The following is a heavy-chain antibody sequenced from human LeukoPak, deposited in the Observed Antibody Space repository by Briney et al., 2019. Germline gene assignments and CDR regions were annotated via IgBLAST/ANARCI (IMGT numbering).Heavy chain of an antibody. J-gene: IGHJ4*02. CDR2: ISSSGSYT. V-gene: IGHV3-21*01. CDR3: ARDYMSLNHNNFDS. CDR1: GFTFSDYY. Sequence: PGGSLRLSCAASGFTFSDYYMDWVRQAPGKGLEWVSSISSSGSYTYYADSVKGRFTISRDNAKNSLYPQMNSLRAEDTAVYYCARDYMSLNHNNFDSWGQGTLVTVSS. D-gene: IGHD1-14*01.